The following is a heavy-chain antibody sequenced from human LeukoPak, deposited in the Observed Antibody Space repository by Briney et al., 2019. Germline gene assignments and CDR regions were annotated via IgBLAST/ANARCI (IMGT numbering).Heavy chain of an antibody. Sequence: PSETLSLTCTVSGGSISSYYWSWIRQPAGKGLEWIGRIYTSGSTNYNPSLKSRVTMSVDTSKNQFSLKLSSVTAADTAVYYCARETARWFGELLHQFDYWGQGTLVTVSS. CDR3: ARETARWFGELLHQFDY. CDR1: GGSISSYY. D-gene: IGHD3-10*01. J-gene: IGHJ4*02. CDR2: IYTSGST. V-gene: IGHV4-4*07.